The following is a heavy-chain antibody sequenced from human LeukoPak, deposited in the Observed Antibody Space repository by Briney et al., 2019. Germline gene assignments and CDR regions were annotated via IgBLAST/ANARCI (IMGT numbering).Heavy chain of an antibody. Sequence: PSETLSLTCAVYGGSFSGYYWSWIRQPPGKGLEWIGEINHSGSTNYNPSLKSRVTISVDTSKNQFSLKLSSVTAADTAVYYCARLPPLWFGEYVPDYWGQGTLVTVSS. CDR1: GGSFSGYY. D-gene: IGHD3-10*01. V-gene: IGHV4-34*01. CDR3: ARLPPLWFGEYVPDY. J-gene: IGHJ4*02. CDR2: INHSGST.